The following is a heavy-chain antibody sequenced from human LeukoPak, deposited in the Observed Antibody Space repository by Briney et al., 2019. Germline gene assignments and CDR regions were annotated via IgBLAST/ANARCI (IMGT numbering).Heavy chain of an antibody. CDR2: IYYSGST. V-gene: IGHV4-30-4*01. Sequence: PSQTLSLTCTVSGGSISSGDYYWGWIRQPPGKGLEWIGYIYYSGSTYYNPSLKSRVTISVDTSKNQFSLKLSSVTAADTAVYYCARVVVAATYYFDYWGQGTLVTVSS. CDR3: ARVVVAATYYFDY. J-gene: IGHJ4*02. CDR1: GGSISSGDYY. D-gene: IGHD2-15*01.